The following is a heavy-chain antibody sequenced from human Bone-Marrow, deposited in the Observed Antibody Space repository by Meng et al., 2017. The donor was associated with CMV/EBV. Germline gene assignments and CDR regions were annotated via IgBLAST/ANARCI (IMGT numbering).Heavy chain of an antibody. CDR3: ARTRTTMVRGVIATYYFDY. CDR1: GYSFTSYW. V-gene: IGHV5-51*01. D-gene: IGHD3-10*01. CDR2: IYPGDSDT. Sequence: GESLKISCKGSGYSFTSYWIGWVRQMPGKGLEWMGIIYPGDSDTRYSPSFQGQVTISADKSISTAYLQWSSLKASDTAMYYCARTRTTMVRGVIATYYFDYWGQGTRVTVYS. J-gene: IGHJ4*02.